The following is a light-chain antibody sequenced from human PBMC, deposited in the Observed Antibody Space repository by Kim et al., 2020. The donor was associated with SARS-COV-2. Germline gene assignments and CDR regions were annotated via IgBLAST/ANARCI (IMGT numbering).Light chain of an antibody. CDR2: DVT. V-gene: IGLV2-14*03. CDR3: SSYTSSKTWV. CDR1: YSDIGGYNY. Sequence: GQWFTISCTGSYSDIGGYNYVSWYQQHPGKAPKLIIYDVTKRPSGVSDRFSGSKSGNTASLIISGLQADDEADYYCSSYTSSKTWVFGGGTKVTVL. J-gene: IGLJ3*02.